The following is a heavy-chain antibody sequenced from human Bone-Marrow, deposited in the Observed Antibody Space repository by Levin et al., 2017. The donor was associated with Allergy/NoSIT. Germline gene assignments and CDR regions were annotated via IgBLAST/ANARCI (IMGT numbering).Heavy chain of an antibody. CDR1: GGSFSSYY. D-gene: IGHD6-13*01. Sequence: SQTLSLTCAVYGGSFSSYYWSWIRQPPGKGLEWIGDINHSGSINYNPSLKSRVNISMDTSKNQFSLRLSSVTAADTAVFYCARGREKHLVKKNYGMDVWGQGTTVTVSS. CDR2: INHSGSI. V-gene: IGHV4-34*01. CDR3: ARGREKHLVKKNYGMDV. J-gene: IGHJ6*02.